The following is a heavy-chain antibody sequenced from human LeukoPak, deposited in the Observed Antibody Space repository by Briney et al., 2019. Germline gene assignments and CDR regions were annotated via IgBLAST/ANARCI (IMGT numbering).Heavy chain of an antibody. CDR2: ISYDGSNK. V-gene: IGHV3-30-3*01. Sequence: GGSLRLSCAASGFTFSSYAMHWVRQAPGKGLEWVAVISYDGSNKYYADSVKGRFTISRDNSKNTLYLQMNSLRAEDTAVYYCAKDAATMIVVVITYFDYWGQGTLVTVSS. D-gene: IGHD3-22*01. J-gene: IGHJ4*02. CDR1: GFTFSSYA. CDR3: AKDAATMIVVVITYFDY.